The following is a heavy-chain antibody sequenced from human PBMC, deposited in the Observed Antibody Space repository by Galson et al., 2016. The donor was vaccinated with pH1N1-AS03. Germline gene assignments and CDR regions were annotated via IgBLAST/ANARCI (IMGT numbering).Heavy chain of an antibody. CDR1: RGSFGGAN. CDR2: IIIGRGLPP. CDR3: ARRPTGIDY. V-gene: IGHV4-34*12. D-gene: IGHD3-10*01. J-gene: IGHJ4*02. Sequence: ETLSLTCTVSRGSFGGANWTWIRQPPGKGLEWIGVIIIGRGLPPTYNPSLKRRVTISIDTSRGELSLRLRSVTAADTGVYYCARRPTGIDYWGQGSQVTVSS.